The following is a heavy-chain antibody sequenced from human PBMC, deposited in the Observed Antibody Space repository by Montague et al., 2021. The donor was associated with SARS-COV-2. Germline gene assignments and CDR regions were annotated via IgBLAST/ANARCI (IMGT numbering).Heavy chain of an antibody. Sequence: SLRLSCAASGFPFSIYTMTWVRQAPGKGLEWVSSISISSTNYIYYAESVKGRFAISRDNAKNSLFLQMNILRTDDTAVYYCARDMQQWLEVPFDSWGQGTLVTVSS. D-gene: IGHD6-19*01. V-gene: IGHV3-21*01. J-gene: IGHJ4*02. CDR1: GFPFSIYT. CDR3: ARDMQQWLEVPFDS. CDR2: ISISSTNYI.